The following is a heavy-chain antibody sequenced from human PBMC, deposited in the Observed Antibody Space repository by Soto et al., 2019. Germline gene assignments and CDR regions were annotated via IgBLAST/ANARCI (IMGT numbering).Heavy chain of an antibody. CDR2: IWYDGSNK. J-gene: IGHJ4*02. CDR3: ARWGCSGSNCNLNQRSFDL. CDR1: GFIFNEYG. Sequence: QVQLVESGGGVVQPGRSLRLSCAASGFIFNEYGMHWVRQAPGKGLAWVAVIWYDGSNKYYADSVRGRVTFSRENSRNTMFLQMNSLRVEDTAMYYCARWGCSGSNCNLNQRSFDLWGQGTLVTVSS. D-gene: IGHD2-15*01. V-gene: IGHV3-33*01.